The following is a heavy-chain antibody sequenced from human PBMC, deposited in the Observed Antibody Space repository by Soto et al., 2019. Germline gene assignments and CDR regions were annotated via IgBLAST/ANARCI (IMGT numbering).Heavy chain of an antibody. Sequence: GSGPTLVNPTQTLTLTCTFSGFSLNTSGVSVGWIRQPPGKALEWLALIYWDDTKRYSPSLKSRLTITKDPSKNQVVLTMTNLGPADTATYYCARRRHSSSWYVWLGPWGKGSLGTVGS. D-gene: IGHD6-13*01. V-gene: IGHV2-5*02. CDR2: IYWDDTK. J-gene: IGHJ5*02. CDR3: ARRRHSSSWYVWLGP. CDR1: GFSLNTSGVS.